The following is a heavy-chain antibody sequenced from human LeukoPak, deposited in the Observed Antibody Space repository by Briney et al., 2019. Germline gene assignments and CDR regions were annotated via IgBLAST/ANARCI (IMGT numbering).Heavy chain of an antibody. CDR2: INAYNGNT. J-gene: IGHJ6*03. V-gene: IGHV1-18*01. Sequence: GASVKVSCKASGYTFTSYIISWVRQAPGQGLEWMGWINAYNGNTDYAQRVQGRVTMTTDTSTSTAYMELRSLRSDDTAVYYCARDRHIAAAVYYYYMGVWGKGTPVTVSS. D-gene: IGHD6-13*01. CDR3: ARDRHIAAAVYYYYMGV. CDR1: GYTFTSYI.